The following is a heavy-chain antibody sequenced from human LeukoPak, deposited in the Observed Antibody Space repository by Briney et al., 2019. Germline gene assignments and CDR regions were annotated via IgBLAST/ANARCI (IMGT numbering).Heavy chain of an antibody. D-gene: IGHD3-10*01. Sequence: SETLSLTCAVSGYSISSSNWWGWIRQPPGKGLEWIGYIYYSGSTYYNPSLKSRVTMSVDTSKNQFSLKLSSVTAADTAVYYCARVDTMVRGVISPNFDYWGQGTLVTVSS. CDR1: GYSISSSNW. J-gene: IGHJ4*02. CDR3: ARVDTMVRGVISPNFDY. CDR2: IYYSGST. V-gene: IGHV4-28*03.